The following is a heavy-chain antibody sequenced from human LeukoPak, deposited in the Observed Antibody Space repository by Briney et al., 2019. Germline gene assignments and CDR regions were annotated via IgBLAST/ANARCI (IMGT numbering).Heavy chain of an antibody. D-gene: IGHD3-16*01. CDR2: LSHSGST. V-gene: IGHV4-59*02. CDR3: ARARYANAWYAFDI. J-gene: IGHJ3*02. CDR1: GGSVSTYY. Sequence: SETLSLTCTVSGGSVSTYYWSWIRQPPGRGLEWIGYLSHSGSTDSNPSLQSRVTTLVDTSKNRFSLKLTSVTAADTAVYYCARARYANAWYAFDIWGQGTMVTVSS.